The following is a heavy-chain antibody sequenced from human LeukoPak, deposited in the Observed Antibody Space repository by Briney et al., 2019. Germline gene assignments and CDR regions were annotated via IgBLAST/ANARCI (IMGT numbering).Heavy chain of an antibody. D-gene: IGHD3-22*01. V-gene: IGHV3-74*01. J-gene: IGHJ4*02. CDR2: IKTDGRTT. CDR1: GMTFSNHW. Sequence: GGSLRLSCAASGMTFSNHWMHWVRQAPGKGLVWVSLIKTDGRTTIYADSVKGRFTISSDDGKSTLYLQMNSLRAEDTAIYYCTTGPSFGYEWWGQGTVVTVSS. CDR3: TTGPSFGYEW.